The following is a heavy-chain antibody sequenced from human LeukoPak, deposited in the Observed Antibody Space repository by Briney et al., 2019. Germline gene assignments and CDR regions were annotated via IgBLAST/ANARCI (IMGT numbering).Heavy chain of an antibody. D-gene: IGHD5-12*01. CDR2: IDSSSTTI. CDR3: ARRYSGYD. J-gene: IGHJ4*02. V-gene: IGHV3-48*01. Sequence: GGSLRLSCAASGFTFGSYSMNWVRQAPGKGLEWVSYIDSSSTTIYYADSVKGRFTISRDNAKNSLYLQMNSLRAEDTAVYYCARRYSGYDWGQGALVTVSS. CDR1: GFTFGSYS.